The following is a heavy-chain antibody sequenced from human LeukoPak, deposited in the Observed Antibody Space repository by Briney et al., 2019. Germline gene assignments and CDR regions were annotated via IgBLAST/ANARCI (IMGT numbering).Heavy chain of an antibody. D-gene: IGHD2-15*01. CDR2: IYYSGST. CDR1: GGSISSSSYY. J-gene: IGHJ5*02. CDR3: AKEGSGQDTYNWFDP. V-gene: IGHV4-39*07. Sequence: PSETLSLTCTVSGGSISSSSYYWGWNRQPPGKGLEWIGSIYYSGSTYYNPSLKSRVTISVDTSKNQFSLKLSSVTAADTAVYYCAKEGSGQDTYNWFDPWGQGTLVTVSS.